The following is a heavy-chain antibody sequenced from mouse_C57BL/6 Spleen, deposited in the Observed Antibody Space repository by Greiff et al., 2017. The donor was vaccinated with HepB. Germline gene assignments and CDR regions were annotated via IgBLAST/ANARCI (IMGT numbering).Heavy chain of an antibody. CDR1: GYAFSSYW. CDR3: AKDGFYAMDY. Sequence: QVQLQQSGAELVKPGASVKLSCTASGYAFSSYWMNWVKQRPGKGLEWIGQIYPGDGDTNYNGKFKGKDTMPADKSSSTTYMQLSSLTSEDSAVCFGAKDGFYAMDYWGQGTSVTVSS. D-gene: IGHD2-3*01. V-gene: IGHV1-80*01. J-gene: IGHJ4*01. CDR2: IYPGDGDT.